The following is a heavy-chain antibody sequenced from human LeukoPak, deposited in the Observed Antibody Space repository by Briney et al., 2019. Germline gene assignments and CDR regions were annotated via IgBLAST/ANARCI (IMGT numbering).Heavy chain of an antibody. CDR3: ARPYDTSGYYKYYLDY. J-gene: IGHJ4*02. V-gene: IGHV1-18*01. CDR2: ISAYNVNT. Sequence: ASVKVSCKASGYTLISYGIIWVRQAPGQGLEWMGWISAYNVNTNYAQKFQSRVTITTDTSTSTAYMELRSLKSDDTAVYFCARPYDTSGYYKYYLDYWGQGTLVTVSS. D-gene: IGHD3-22*01. CDR1: GYTLISYG.